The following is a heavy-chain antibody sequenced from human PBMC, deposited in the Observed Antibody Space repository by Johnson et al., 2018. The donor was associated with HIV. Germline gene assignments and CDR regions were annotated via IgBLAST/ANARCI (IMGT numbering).Heavy chain of an antibody. Sequence: QVQLVESGGGVVQPGRSLRLSCAASGFTFSSYGMHWVRQAPGKGLEWVAVIWYDGSNKYYADSVKGRFTISRDNAKKSLYLQMNSLRAEDTAVYYCAREEGTDILTRGDAFDIWGQGTMVIVSS. CDR2: IWYDGSNK. CDR1: GFTFSSYG. J-gene: IGHJ3*02. V-gene: IGHV3-33*01. D-gene: IGHD3-9*01. CDR3: AREEGTDILTRGDAFDI.